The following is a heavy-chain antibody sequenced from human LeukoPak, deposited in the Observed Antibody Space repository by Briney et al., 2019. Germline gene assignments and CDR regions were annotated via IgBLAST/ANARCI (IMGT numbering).Heavy chain of an antibody. CDR2: INPNSGGT. CDR1: GYSFNDKY. V-gene: IGHV1-2*02. J-gene: IGHJ5*02. CDR3: ARAGGRSWFDP. Sequence: ASVKVSCKASGYSFNDKYLHWVRQAPGQGLEWMGSINPNSGGTNYAQKFQGRVTMTTDTSMSTAYMELSRLTSDDTAVYYCARAGGRSWFDPWGQGTLVTVSS.